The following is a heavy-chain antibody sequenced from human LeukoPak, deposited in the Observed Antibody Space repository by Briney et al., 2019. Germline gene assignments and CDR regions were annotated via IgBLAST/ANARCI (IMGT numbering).Heavy chain of an antibody. D-gene: IGHD3-3*02. CDR2: INHRRST. Sequence: PSETLSLTCAVYGGSFSGYYWSWIRQPPGKGLEWIGEINHRRSTSYNPSLKSRVTMSVDTSKNQFSLNLSSVTAADTAVYYCARGQFWSGYSIWGQGTLVTVSS. V-gene: IGHV4-34*01. CDR3: ARGQFWSGYSI. CDR1: GGSFSGYY. J-gene: IGHJ4*02.